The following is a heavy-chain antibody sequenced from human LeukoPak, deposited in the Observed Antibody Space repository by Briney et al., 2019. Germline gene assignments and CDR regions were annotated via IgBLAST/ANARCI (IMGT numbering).Heavy chain of an antibody. CDR1: GGSISSYY. J-gene: IGHJ3*02. D-gene: IGHD2-21*02. V-gene: IGHV4-59*08. CDR3: GRVGRDDCGGDCYLNYACDI. CDR2: IYYSGST. Sequence: SQTLCLSCTVSGGSISSYYWSWIRQPPGQGLEWIGYIYYSGSTNSNPSLKPRATISRDTSKIQFSQKLISVAAADTAVYYGGRVGRDDCGGDCYLNYACDIWGQGTMVTVSS.